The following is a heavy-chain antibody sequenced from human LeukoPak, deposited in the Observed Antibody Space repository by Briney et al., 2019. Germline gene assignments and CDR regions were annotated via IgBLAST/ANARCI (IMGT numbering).Heavy chain of an antibody. CDR3: ARRQYQLLKGNYYYMDV. V-gene: IGHV3-48*01. D-gene: IGHD2-2*01. CDR1: GFTFSSYS. Sequence: PGGSLRLSCAASGFTFSSYSMNWVRQAPGKGLEWVSYISISSSTIYYADSVKGRFTISRDNAKNSLYLQMNSLRAEDTAVYYCARRQYQLLKGNYYYMDVWGKGTTVTVSS. J-gene: IGHJ6*03. CDR2: ISISSSTI.